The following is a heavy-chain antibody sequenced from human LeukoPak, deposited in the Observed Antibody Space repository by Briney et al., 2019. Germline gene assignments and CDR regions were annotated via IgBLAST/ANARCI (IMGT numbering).Heavy chain of an antibody. CDR3: ARVLQGTYYYDSSGYYDTFVFDY. Sequence: NSSETLSLTCAVYGGSFSGYYWSWIRQPPGKGLEWIGEINHSGSTNYNPSLKSRVTISVDTSKNQFSLKLSSVTAADTAVYYCARVLQGTYYYDSSGYYDTFVFDYWGQGTLVTVSS. CDR1: GGSFSGYY. CDR2: INHSGST. J-gene: IGHJ4*02. V-gene: IGHV4-34*01. D-gene: IGHD3-22*01.